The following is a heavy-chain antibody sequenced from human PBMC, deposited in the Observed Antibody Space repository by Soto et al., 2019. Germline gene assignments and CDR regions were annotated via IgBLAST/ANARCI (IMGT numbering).Heavy chain of an antibody. V-gene: IGHV1-69*01. D-gene: IGHD3-10*01. CDR3: ARDSLGFGGNAEYFQH. J-gene: IGHJ1*01. CDR1: GGTFSSYA. Sequence: QVQLVQSGAEVKKPGSSVKVSCKASGGTFSSYAISWVRQAPGQGLEWMGGIIPIFGTASYAQKFQGRVTITADESTSTAYMELSSLRSEDTAVYYCARDSLGFGGNAEYFQHWGQGTLVTVSS. CDR2: IIPIFGTA.